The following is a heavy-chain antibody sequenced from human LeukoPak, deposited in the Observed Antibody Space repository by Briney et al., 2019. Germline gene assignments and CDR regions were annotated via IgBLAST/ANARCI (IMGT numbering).Heavy chain of an antibody. Sequence: ASVKVSCKASGGTFSSYAISWVRQAPGQGLEWRGRIIPIIGIANYAQKFQGRVTITADKSTSTAYMELNSLRSEDTAVYYCARTIETGPGYGDTGDYYYYGMDVWGEGTTVTVSS. V-gene: IGHV1-69*04. J-gene: IGHJ6*04. CDR1: GGTFSSYA. CDR2: IIPIIGIA. D-gene: IGHD4-17*01. CDR3: ARTIETGPGYGDTGDYYYYGMDV.